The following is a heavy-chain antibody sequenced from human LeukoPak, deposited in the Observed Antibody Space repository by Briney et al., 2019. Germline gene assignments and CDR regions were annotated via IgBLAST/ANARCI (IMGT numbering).Heavy chain of an antibody. V-gene: IGHV3-30-3*01. CDR3: ATSSGYDLGSAFDV. D-gene: IGHD5-12*01. CDR2: ISYDGSNK. J-gene: IGHJ3*01. Sequence: PGRSLRLSCAASGFTFSSYAMHWVRQAPGKGLEWVAVISYDGSNKYYADSVKGRFTISRDNSKTTMYLQLNSLRADDTAVFYCATSSGYDLGSAFDVWGQGTRVTISS. CDR1: GFTFSSYA.